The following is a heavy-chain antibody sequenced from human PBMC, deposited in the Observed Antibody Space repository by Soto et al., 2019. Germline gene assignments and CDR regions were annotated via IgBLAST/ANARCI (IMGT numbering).Heavy chain of an antibody. CDR3: ARQRDYYDSSGDSYFDY. D-gene: IGHD3-22*01. V-gene: IGHV4-39*01. J-gene: IGHJ4*02. CDR2: IHHSGST. CDR1: GVSISSSHYF. Sequence: QLQLQESGPRLVKPSETLSLTCTVSGVSISSSHYFWGWIRQPPGKGLEWIGSIHHSGSTYYNPSLKSRVTISVDKSQNQFSLKLSSVTAADTALYYCARQRDYYDSSGDSYFDYWGRGTLVTVSS.